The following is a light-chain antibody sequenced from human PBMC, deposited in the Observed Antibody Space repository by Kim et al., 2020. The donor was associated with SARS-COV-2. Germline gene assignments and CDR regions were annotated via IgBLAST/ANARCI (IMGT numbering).Light chain of an antibody. Sequence: SVSPGETATLSCRASQSVNNKLAWYQHKPGQAPRLLIYDASSKSVGVPVRFSGSGSGTEFTLTISSLQSEDFAVYYCQHYHNYPFAFGQGTKLEI. CDR2: DAS. CDR1: QSVNNK. V-gene: IGKV3-15*01. CDR3: QHYHNYPFA. J-gene: IGKJ2*01.